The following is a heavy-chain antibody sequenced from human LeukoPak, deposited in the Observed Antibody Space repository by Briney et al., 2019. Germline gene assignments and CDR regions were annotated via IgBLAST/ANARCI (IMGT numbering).Heavy chain of an antibody. CDR1: GYTFTSYD. V-gene: IGHV1-8*01. D-gene: IGHD3-3*01. J-gene: IGHJ4*02. CDR2: MNPNSGNT. CDR3: ARLSGYWAGGNFDY. Sequence: ASVTVSCKASGYTFTSYDINWVRQAPGQGLEWMGWMNPNSGNTGYAQKFQGRVTMTRNTSISTAYMELSSLRSEDTAVYYCARLSGYWAGGNFDYWGQGTLVTVSS.